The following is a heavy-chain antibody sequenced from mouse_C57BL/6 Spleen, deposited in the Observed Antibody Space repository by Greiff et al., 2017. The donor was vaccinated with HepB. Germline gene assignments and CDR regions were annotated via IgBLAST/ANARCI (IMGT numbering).Heavy chain of an antibody. CDR1: GYAFSSSW. D-gene: IGHD2-4*01. CDR2: IYPGDGDT. CDR3: AREGIDYDDDERVDY. J-gene: IGHJ2*01. V-gene: IGHV1-82*01. Sequence: QVQLQQSGPELVKPGASVKISCTASGYAFSSSWMNWVKPRPGKGLEWIGRIYPGDGDTNYNGKFKGKATLTADTASSTAYMQLSSLTSEDSAVYVCAREGIDYDDDERVDYWGQGTTLTVSS.